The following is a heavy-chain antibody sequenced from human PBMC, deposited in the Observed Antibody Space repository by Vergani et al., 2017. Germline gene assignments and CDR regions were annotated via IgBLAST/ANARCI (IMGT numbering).Heavy chain of an antibody. Sequence: QVRLQESGPGLVQPSETLSLTCSVSGGSMSGYYWSWIRQPPGKELEWIGYMYHSGSTKYNPSLETRVTISGDTSKNQFSLKLNSVTAADTAVYYCGRVADFYGLGSRLLDLWGQGILVTVSS. V-gene: IGHV4-59*01. CDR3: GRVADFYGLGSRLLDL. D-gene: IGHD3-10*01. CDR2: MYHSGST. J-gene: IGHJ5*02. CDR1: GGSMSGYY.